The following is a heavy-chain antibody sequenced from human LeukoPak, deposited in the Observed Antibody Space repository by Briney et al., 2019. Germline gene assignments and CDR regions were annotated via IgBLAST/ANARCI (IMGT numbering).Heavy chain of an antibody. D-gene: IGHD3-10*01. CDR2: ISGSGGST. CDR3: AKGTGSYYKGVDY. J-gene: IGHJ4*02. CDR1: GFTFNIYA. Sequence: PGGSLSLSCAASGFTFNIYAMRWVRQAPGKGLEWVSAISGSGGSTYYADSVKGRFTISRDNSKNTLYLQMNSLRAEDTAVYYCAKGTGSYYKGVDYWGQGTLVTVSS. V-gene: IGHV3-23*01.